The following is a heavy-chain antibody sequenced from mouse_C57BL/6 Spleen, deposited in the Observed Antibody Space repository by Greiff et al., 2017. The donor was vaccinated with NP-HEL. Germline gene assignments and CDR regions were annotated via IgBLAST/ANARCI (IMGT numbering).Heavy chain of an antibody. V-gene: IGHV1-54*01. CDR2: INPGSGGT. CDR1: GYAFTNYL. Sequence: VQLQQSGAELVRPGTSVKVSCKASGYAFTNYLIEWVKQRPGQGLEWIGVINPGSGGTNYNEKFKGKATLTADKSSSTAYMQLSSLTSEDSAVYFCVTTVVDPYAMDYWGQGTSVTVSS. J-gene: IGHJ4*01. D-gene: IGHD1-1*01. CDR3: VTTVVDPYAMDY.